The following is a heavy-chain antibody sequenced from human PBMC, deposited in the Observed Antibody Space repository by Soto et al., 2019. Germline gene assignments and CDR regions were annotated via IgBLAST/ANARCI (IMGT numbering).Heavy chain of an antibody. Sequence: GGSLRLSCAASGFTFSGYGMHWVRHAPGKGLEWVAGIWYDGSNKYYADCVKGRFTISRDNSNNTLYLQTNSLRAEDTAVYYCARNLRGYSYGPLGYWGQGTLVTVSS. CDR3: ARNLRGYSYGPLGY. CDR1: GFTFSGYG. V-gene: IGHV3-33*01. D-gene: IGHD5-18*01. J-gene: IGHJ4*02. CDR2: IWYDGSNK.